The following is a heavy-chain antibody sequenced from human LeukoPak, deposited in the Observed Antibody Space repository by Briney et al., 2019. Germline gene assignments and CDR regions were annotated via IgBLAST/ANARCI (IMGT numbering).Heavy chain of an antibody. CDR3: AKDPNGDYVGAFDF. V-gene: IGHV3-23*01. J-gene: IGHJ3*01. Sequence: GGSLRLSCVASGFTFSNYAMHWVRQAPGKGLEWVSTITATTRSTSYADSVKGRFTISRDDSKRTLYLQMNSLRVEDTAMYYCAKDPNGDYVGAFDFWGQGTLVSVSS. CDR1: GFTFSNYA. CDR2: ITATTRST. D-gene: IGHD4-23*01.